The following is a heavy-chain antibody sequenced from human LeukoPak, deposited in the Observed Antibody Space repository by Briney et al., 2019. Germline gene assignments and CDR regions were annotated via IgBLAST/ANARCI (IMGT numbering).Heavy chain of an antibody. CDR3: TTDGRDPFSGYDLYYFDY. CDR2: IKSKTDGGTT. Sequence: GGSLRLSCAASGFTFSNAWMSWVRQAPGKGLEWVGRIKSKTDGGTTDYAAPVKGRFTISRDDSKNTLYLQMNSLKTEDTAVYYCTTDGRDPFSGYDLYYFDYWGRGTLVTVSS. CDR1: GFTFSNAW. D-gene: IGHD5-12*01. V-gene: IGHV3-15*01. J-gene: IGHJ4*02.